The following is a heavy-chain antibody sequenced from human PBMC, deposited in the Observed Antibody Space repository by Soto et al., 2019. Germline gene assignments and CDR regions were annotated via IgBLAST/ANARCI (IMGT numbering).Heavy chain of an antibody. V-gene: IGHV3-23*01. CDR3: AKESYSGYEDYYYRDV. CDR1: GFIFSNYA. CDR2: ISGSGGST. Sequence: AGGSLRLSCEASGFIFSNYAMSWVRQAPGKGLEWVSAISGSGGSTYYADSVKGRCTISRDNSKNTLYLQMNSLRAEDTAVYYCAKESYSGYEDYYYRDVWGKGTTVTVSS. D-gene: IGHD5-12*01. J-gene: IGHJ6*03.